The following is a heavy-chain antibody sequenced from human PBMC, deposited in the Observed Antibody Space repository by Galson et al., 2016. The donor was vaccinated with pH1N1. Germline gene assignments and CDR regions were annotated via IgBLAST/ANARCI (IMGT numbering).Heavy chain of an antibody. CDR2: ISHSGST. CDR1: GYSISSGYH. Sequence: LSLTCAVSGYSISSGYHWGWIRQPPGKGLEWIGSISHSGSTYYNPSLKSRVTISVETSKNQFSLKLTSVTAADTAIYYCAKAGAVLRYFDWLFDAFDIWGQGTMVAVSS. D-gene: IGHD3-9*01. CDR3: AKAGAVLRYFDWLFDAFDI. J-gene: IGHJ3*02. V-gene: IGHV4-38-2*01.